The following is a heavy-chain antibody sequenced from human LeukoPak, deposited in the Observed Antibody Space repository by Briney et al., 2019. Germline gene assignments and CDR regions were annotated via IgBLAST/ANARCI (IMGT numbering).Heavy chain of an antibody. CDR3: ARERASNNHDNWFDP. CDR2: VNHSGSA. V-gene: IGHV4-34*01. J-gene: IGHJ5*02. CDR1: GASFNDYY. Sequence: SKTLSLTCAVYGASFNDYYWSWIRHSPTKGLGWIGEVNHSGSAKYNPSLKSRVTISADKSKNQFFLGLSPVAAADSGVYYCARERASNNHDNWFDPWGQGTLVTVSS.